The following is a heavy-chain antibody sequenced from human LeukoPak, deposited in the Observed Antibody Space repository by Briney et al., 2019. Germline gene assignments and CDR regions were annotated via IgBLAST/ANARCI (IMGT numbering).Heavy chain of an antibody. Sequence: SETLSLTCSVSGGSISAFSWSWIRQPPGKGLEWIGYIFHTGSTNCNPSLKRRVTISVDTSKNQFSLKLSSVTAADTAVYYCARLTIFGVVIAWGQGTLVTVSS. J-gene: IGHJ4*02. V-gene: IGHV4-59*08. D-gene: IGHD3-3*01. CDR1: GGSISAFS. CDR3: ARLTIFGVVIA. CDR2: IFHTGST.